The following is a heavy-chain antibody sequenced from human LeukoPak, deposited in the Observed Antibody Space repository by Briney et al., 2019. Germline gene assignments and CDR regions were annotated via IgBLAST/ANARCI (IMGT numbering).Heavy chain of an antibody. J-gene: IGHJ4*02. CDR1: GFTFSSYA. CDR3: ARDPPFSGYGKWGTFDY. D-gene: IGHD5-12*01. CDR2: ISYDGSSK. V-gene: IGHV3-30*04. Sequence: GGSLRLSCAASGFTFSSYAMHWVRQAPGKGLEWVAVISYDGSSKYYADSVKGRFTISRDNSKNTLYLQMNSLRAEDTAVYYCARDPPFSGYGKWGTFDYWGQGTLVTVSS.